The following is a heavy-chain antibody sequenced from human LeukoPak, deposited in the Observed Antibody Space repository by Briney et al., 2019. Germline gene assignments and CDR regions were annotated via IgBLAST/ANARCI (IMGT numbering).Heavy chain of an antibody. Sequence: SETLSLTCTVSGGSISSGSYYWSWIRQPAGKGLEWIGRIYTSGSTNYNPSLKSRVTISVDTSKNQFSLKLSSVTAADTAVYYCARDRDYDILTGYKYAFDIWGQGTMVTVSS. V-gene: IGHV4-61*02. CDR1: GGSISSGSYY. CDR2: IYTSGST. CDR3: ARDRDYDILTGYKYAFDI. D-gene: IGHD3-9*01. J-gene: IGHJ3*02.